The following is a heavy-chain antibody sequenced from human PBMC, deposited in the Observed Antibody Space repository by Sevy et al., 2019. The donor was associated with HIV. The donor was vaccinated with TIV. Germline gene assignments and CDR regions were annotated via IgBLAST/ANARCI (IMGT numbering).Heavy chain of an antibody. CDR2: INHSGNT. CDR3: ASFRAVAARPDYYGMDV. V-gene: IGHV4-34*01. D-gene: IGHD6-6*01. CDR1: GGSFSGYY. J-gene: IGHJ6*02. Sequence: SETLSLTCAVYGGSFSGYYWSWIRQPPGKGLEWIGEINHSGNTNYNPSLKSRVTISVDTSKNQFSLKLSSVTAADTAVYYCASFRAVAARPDYYGMDVWGQGTTVTVSS.